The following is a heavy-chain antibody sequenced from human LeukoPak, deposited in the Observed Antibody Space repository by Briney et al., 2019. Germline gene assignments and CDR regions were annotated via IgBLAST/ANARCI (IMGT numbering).Heavy chain of an antibody. CDR1: GFTFNYYG. D-gene: IGHD3-10*01. CDR3: AREPRMRGVIHYYYYMDV. CDR2: INNSGGST. V-gene: IGHV3-23*01. Sequence: GGSLRLSCAASGFTFNYYGMSWVRQAPGKGLEWVSSINNSGGSTYYADSVKGRFTISRDNAKNSLYLQMNSLRAEDTAVYYCAREPRMRGVIHYYYYMDVWGKGTTVTVSS. J-gene: IGHJ6*03.